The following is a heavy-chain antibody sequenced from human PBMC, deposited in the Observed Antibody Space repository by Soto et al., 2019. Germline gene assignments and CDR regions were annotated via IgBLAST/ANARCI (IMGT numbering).Heavy chain of an antibody. D-gene: IGHD2-2*02. J-gene: IGHJ3*01. CDR2: IYDSGDP. CDR3: VCSRSAIYGDAFDV. Sequence: SSETLSLTCSVSGNSISSYFRSCIRQTPGKGLECVGFIYDSGDPQYNPSLESRATISLDTSKSRFSFRLRSVTAADTAMNYCVCSRSAIYGDAFDVWGRGTMVTVSS. V-gene: IGHV4-59*01. CDR1: GNSISSYF.